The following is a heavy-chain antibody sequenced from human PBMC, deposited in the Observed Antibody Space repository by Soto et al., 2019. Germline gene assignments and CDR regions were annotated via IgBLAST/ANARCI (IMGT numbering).Heavy chain of an antibody. CDR2: THPGDSDT. V-gene: IGHV5-51*01. CDR3: ARRWVSDAFDI. D-gene: IGHD1-26*01. Sequence: GESLKISCKGSGYSFTSYWIGWVRQMPGKGLEWMGITHPGDSDTRYSPSSQGQVTISADKSISTAYLQWSSLKASDTAMYYCARRWVSDAFDIWGQGTMVTVSS. J-gene: IGHJ3*02. CDR1: GYSFTSYW.